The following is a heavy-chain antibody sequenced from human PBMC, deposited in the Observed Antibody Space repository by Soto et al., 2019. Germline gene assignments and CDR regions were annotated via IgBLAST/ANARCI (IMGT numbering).Heavy chain of an antibody. CDR2: INPILSMS. J-gene: IGHJ4*02. D-gene: IGHD3-10*01. CDR3: ATSYGSGYRAFDY. CDR1: GDTFSFYT. V-gene: IGHV1-69*02. Sequence: QVQLVQSGAEVKKPGSSVKVSCKASGDTFSFYTINWVRQAPGLGLEWVGRINPILSMSNYAQKFQGRVTXTXDXXTNTAYRELRSLRSEDTAMYYCATSYGSGYRAFDYWGQGALVTVSS.